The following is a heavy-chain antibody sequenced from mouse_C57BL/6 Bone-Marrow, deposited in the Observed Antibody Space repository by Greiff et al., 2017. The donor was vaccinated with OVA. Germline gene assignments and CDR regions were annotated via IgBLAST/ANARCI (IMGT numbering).Heavy chain of an antibody. CDR2: ISSGGSYT. Sequence: EVQLQESGGDLVKPGGSLKLSCAASGFTFSSYGMSWVRQTPDKRLEWVATISSGGSYTYYPDSVKGRFTISRDNAKNTLYLQMSSLKSEDTAMYYCARKGKDSFAYWGQGTLVTVSA. V-gene: IGHV5-6*01. CDR3: ARKGKDSFAY. J-gene: IGHJ3*01. CDR1: GFTFSSYG.